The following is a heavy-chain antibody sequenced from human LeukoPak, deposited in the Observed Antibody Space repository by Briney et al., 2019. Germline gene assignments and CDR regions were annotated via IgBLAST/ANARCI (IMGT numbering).Heavy chain of an antibody. CDR3: ARSVEHSSSWYGNWFDP. CDR2: ITSSSSTI. V-gene: IGHV3-48*04. J-gene: IGHJ5*02. Sequence: GESLRLSCAASGFTFSDYVMIWVRQAPGKGLEWVSYITSSSSTIYYADSVKGRFTISRDNAKNSLYLQMNSLRAEDTAVYYCARSVEHSSSWYGNWFDPWGQGTLVTVSS. CDR1: GFTFSDYV. D-gene: IGHD6-13*01.